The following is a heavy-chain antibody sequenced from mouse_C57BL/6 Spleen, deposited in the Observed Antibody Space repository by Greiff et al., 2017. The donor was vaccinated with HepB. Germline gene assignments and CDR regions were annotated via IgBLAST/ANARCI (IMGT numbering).Heavy chain of an antibody. CDR3: ARDYSNTWFAY. V-gene: IGHV1-82*01. CDR2: IYPGDGDT. Sequence: VKLMESGPELVKPGASVKISCKASGYAFSSSWMNWVKQRPGKGLEWIGRIYPGDGDTNYNEKFKSKATLTVDTSSSTAYMQLSSLTSEDSAVYYCARDYSNTWFAYWGQGTLVTVSA. J-gene: IGHJ3*01. D-gene: IGHD2-5*01. CDR1: GYAFSSSW.